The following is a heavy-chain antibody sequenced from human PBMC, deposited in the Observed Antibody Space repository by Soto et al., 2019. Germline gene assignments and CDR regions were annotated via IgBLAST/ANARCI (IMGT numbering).Heavy chain of an antibody. CDR1: SGSMSSILNH. V-gene: IGHV4-39*07. CDR2: INYSGST. D-gene: IGHD5-12*01. CDR3: ARAYGGYADY. Sequence: SETLSLTCIVFSGSMSSILNHWGWIRQPPGKGLEWIGNINYSGSTNYNPSLKSRVTISVDTSKNQFSLKLSSVTAADTAVYYCARAYGGYADYWGQGALVTVSS. J-gene: IGHJ4*02.